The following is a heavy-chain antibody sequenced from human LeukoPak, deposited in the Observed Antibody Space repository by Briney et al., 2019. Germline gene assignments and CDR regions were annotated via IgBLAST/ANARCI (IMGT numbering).Heavy chain of an antibody. CDR2: IRSKAYGGTP. V-gene: IGHV3-49*04. D-gene: IGHD3-10*01. CDR3: SRDQYRYNYGSGSSGLFEY. Sequence: GGSLRLSCAASGFTFSSYEMNWVRQAPGKGLEWVGFIRSKAYGGTPEYGASVKGRFTISRDDSKNIAYLQMNSLKTEDTAVYYCSRDQYRYNYGSGSSGLFEYWGQGTLVTVSS. CDR1: GFTFSSYE. J-gene: IGHJ4*02.